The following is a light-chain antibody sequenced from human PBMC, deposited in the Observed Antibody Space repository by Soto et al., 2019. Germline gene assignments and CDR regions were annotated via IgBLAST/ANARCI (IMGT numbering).Light chain of an antibody. V-gene: IGLV2-23*02. Sequence: QSVLTQPASVSGSPGQSITISCTGTSSDVGSYNLVSWYQQHPGKAPKLMIYEVSKRPSGVSNRFSGSKSGNTASLTISGLQAEDEADYYCCSYAGSNTSVVFGGGTKLTVL. CDR3: CSYAGSNTSVV. CDR2: EVS. J-gene: IGLJ2*01. CDR1: SSDVGSYNL.